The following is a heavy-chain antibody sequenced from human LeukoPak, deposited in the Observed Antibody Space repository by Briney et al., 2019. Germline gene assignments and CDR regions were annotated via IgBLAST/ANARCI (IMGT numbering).Heavy chain of an antibody. J-gene: IGHJ6*02. CDR1: GFTFSSYA. CDR3: ANHGHYGMDV. CDR2: ISGSGDTT. Sequence: GGSLRLSCAASGFTFSSYAMTWVRQAPGKGLEWVSGISGSGDTTYYADSVKGRFTLSRDNSKNTLYLQMDLLRAEDTAIYYCANHGHYGMDVWGQGTTVTVSS. V-gene: IGHV3-23*01.